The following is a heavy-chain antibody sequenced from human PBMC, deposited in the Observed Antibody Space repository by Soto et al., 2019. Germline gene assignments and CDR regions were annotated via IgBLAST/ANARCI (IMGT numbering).Heavy chain of an antibody. J-gene: IGHJ4*02. D-gene: IGHD2-2*01. CDR3: ARGGSKPAGHFDY. CDR2: ISGSGGST. Sequence: EVQLLESGGGLVQPGGSLRLSCADSGFTFSSYAMSWVRQAPGKGLEWVSAISGSGGSTYYADSVKGRFTISRDNSKNTLYLQINSLRAEDTAVYYCARGGSKPAGHFDYWGQGTLVTVSS. CDR1: GFTFSSYA. V-gene: IGHV3-23*01.